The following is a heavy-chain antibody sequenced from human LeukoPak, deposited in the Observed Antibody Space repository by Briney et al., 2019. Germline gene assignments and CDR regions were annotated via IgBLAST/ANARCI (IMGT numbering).Heavy chain of an antibody. CDR1: GGSFSGYY. V-gene: IGHV4-34*01. J-gene: IGHJ4*02. Sequence: SETLCLTCAVYGGSFSGYYWGWIRQPPGKGLEWIGEMNHSGSTNYNPSLKSRVTISVDTSKNQFSLKLSSVTAADTAVYYCARGFSGSYLPDYWGQGTLVTVSS. D-gene: IGHD1-26*01. CDR3: ARGFSGSYLPDY. CDR2: MNHSGST.